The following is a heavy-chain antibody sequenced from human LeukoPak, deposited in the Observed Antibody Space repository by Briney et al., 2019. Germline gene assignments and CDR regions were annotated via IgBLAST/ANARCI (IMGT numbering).Heavy chain of an antibody. Sequence: SETLSLTCSVSGGSFSRHYWNWIRQPPGKGLEWIGYIYYSGSTKYNSSLKSRVTISVDTPKNQFSLKLSSVTAADTAVYYCARGRDYYDTSGYYDFDYWGQGTLVTVSS. CDR2: IYYSGST. CDR1: GGSFSRHY. CDR3: ARGRDYYDTSGYYDFDY. J-gene: IGHJ4*02. V-gene: IGHV4-59*11. D-gene: IGHD3-22*01.